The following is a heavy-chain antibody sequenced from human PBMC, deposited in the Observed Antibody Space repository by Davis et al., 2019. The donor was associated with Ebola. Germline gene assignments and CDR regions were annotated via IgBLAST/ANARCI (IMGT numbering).Heavy chain of an antibody. V-gene: IGHV3-23*01. CDR3: AREGYYVSGSRGMDV. J-gene: IGHJ6*04. CDR1: GFTFRNVA. CDR2: VDDGGDDT. Sequence: GGSLRLSCAASGFTFRNVAMSWVRQAPGKGLEWVSGVDDGGDDTNYADSVRGRFTISRDNSKNMLFLQMNSLRAEDTAVYFCAREGYYVSGSRGMDVWGKGTTVIVSS. D-gene: IGHD3-10*01.